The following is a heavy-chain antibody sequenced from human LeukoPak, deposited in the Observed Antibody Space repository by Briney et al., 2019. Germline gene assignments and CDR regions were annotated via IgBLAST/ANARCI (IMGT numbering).Heavy chain of an antibody. CDR1: GYSFTSYW. Sequence: GESLKISCQFSGYSFTSYWIGWVRQMPGKGLEWMGIIYPGDSDIRYSPSFKGQVTISADKSTNTAHLQWSSLKASDTAMYYCATSGSYWGAGFDPWGQGTLVTVPS. D-gene: IGHD1-26*01. J-gene: IGHJ5*02. V-gene: IGHV5-51*01. CDR2: IYPGDSDI. CDR3: ATSGSYWGAGFDP.